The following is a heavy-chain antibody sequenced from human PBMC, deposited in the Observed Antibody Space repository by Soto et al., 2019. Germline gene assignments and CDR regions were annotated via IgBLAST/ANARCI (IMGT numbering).Heavy chain of an antibody. CDR3: ARGRSTVTTRWFDP. V-gene: IGHV4-34*01. D-gene: IGHD4-17*01. CDR1: GGSFSGYY. J-gene: IGHJ5*02. Sequence: SETLSLTCAVYGGSFSGYYWSWIRQPPGKGLEWIGEINHSGSTNYNPSLKSRVTISVDTSKNQFSLKLSSVTAADTAVYYCARGRSTVTTRWFDPWGQGTLVTVSS. CDR2: INHSGST.